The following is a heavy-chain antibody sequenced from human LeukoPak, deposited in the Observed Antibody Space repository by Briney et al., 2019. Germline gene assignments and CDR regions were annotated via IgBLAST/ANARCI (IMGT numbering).Heavy chain of an antibody. CDR1: GYTFTDYY. CDR2: VDPEDGET. V-gene: IGHV1-69-2*01. D-gene: IGHD4-23*01. CDR3: ATRLESMVVTPVGTP. Sequence: ASVKVSCKVSGYTFTDYYMHWVQQAPGKGLEWMGLVDPEDGETIYAEEFQGRVTITADTSTDTAYMELSSLRSEDTAVYYCATRLESMVVTPVGTPWGQGTLVTVSS. J-gene: IGHJ5*02.